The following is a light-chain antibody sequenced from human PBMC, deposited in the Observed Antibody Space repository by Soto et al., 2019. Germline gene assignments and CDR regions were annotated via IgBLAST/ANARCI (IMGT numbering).Light chain of an antibody. CDR3: GADHGSGSNSVCWV. V-gene: IGLV9-49*01. CDR2: VGTGGIVG. J-gene: IGLJ3*02. Sequence: QLVLTQPPSASASLGASVTLTCTLSSGYSNYKVDWYQQRPGKGPRFVMRVGTGGIVGSKGDGIPDRFSVLGSGLNRYLTIKNIQEEDESDYHCGADHGSGSNSVCWVFGGGTKLTVL. CDR1: SGYSNYK.